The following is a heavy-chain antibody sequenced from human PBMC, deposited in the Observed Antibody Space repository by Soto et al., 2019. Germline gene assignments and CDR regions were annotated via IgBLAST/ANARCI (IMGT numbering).Heavy chain of an antibody. CDR3: AKEGDDFWSGYDYFDY. J-gene: IGHJ4*02. D-gene: IGHD3-3*01. CDR2: ISGSGGST. CDR1: GFTFSSYA. Sequence: VQLLESGGGLVQPGGSLRLSCAASGFTFSSYAMSWVRQAPGKGLEWVSAISGSGGSTYYADSVKGRFTISRDNSKNTLYLQMNSLRAEDTAVYYCAKEGDDFWSGYDYFDYWGQGTLVTVSS. V-gene: IGHV3-23*01.